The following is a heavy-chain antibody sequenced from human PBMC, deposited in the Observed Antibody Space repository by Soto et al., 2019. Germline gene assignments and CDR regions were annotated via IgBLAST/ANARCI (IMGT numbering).Heavy chain of an antibody. CDR3: AKALPNPYSGSYCLDY. D-gene: IGHD1-26*01. V-gene: IGHV3-30*18. J-gene: IGHJ4*02. Sequence: GGSLRLSCAASGFTFSSYGMHWVRQAPGKGLEWVAVISYDGSNKYYADSVKGRFTISRDNSKNTLYLQMNSLRAEDTAVYYCAKALPNPYSGSYCLDYWGQGTLVTVSS. CDR1: GFTFSSYG. CDR2: ISYDGSNK.